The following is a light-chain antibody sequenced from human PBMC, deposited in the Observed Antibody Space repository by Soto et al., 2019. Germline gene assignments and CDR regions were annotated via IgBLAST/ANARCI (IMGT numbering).Light chain of an antibody. Sequence: DIQMTQSPSSLSASVGDRVTITCQASQDIREDLNWYQQKAGKAPQLLIYDASNLETGVPSRFTGSGSWTDFTFTISSLQPEDIATYFCQQYNNLPLTFGGGTKVEI. J-gene: IGKJ4*01. V-gene: IGKV1-33*01. CDR1: QDIRED. CDR2: DAS. CDR3: QQYNNLPLT.